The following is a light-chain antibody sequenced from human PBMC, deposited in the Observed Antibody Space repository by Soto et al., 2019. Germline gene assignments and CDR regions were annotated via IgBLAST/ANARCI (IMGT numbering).Light chain of an antibody. CDR1: SSDVGGYNY. CDR2: EVS. CDR3: SSFAGNNNLV. J-gene: IGLJ2*01. Sequence: QSALTQPPSASGSPGQSVTISCTGTSSDVGGYNYVSWYQQHPGKAPKLMISEVSKRPSGVPDRCSGSKSGNTASLTVSGRQAEDEADYYCSSFAGNNNLVFGGGTKVTVL. V-gene: IGLV2-8*01.